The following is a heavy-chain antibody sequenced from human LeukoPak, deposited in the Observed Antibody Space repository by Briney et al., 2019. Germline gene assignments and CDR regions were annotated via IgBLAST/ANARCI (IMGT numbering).Heavy chain of an antibody. D-gene: IGHD2-2*02. V-gene: IGHV4-34*01. CDR2: INHGGST. CDR3: ARGRYTKGGDY. CDR1: GGSFSGYY. J-gene: IGHJ4*02. Sequence: PSETLSLTCAVYGGSFSGYYWSWIRQPPGKGLEWIGEINHGGSTNYNPSLKSRVTISVDTSKNQFSLKLSSVTAADTAVYYCARGRYTKGGDYWGQGTLVTVSS.